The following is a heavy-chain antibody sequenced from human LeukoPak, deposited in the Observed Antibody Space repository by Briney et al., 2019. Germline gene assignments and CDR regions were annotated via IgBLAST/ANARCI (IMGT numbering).Heavy chain of an antibody. CDR1: GGSFSGYY. J-gene: IGHJ4*02. V-gene: IGHV4-34*01. CDR2: ITHSGST. D-gene: IGHD3-16*02. CDR3: ARRFYDYVWGSYRFFDY. Sequence: SETLSLTCAVYGGSFSGYYWSWIRQLPGKGLEWIGEITHSGSTNYNPSLKSRVTISVDTSKNQFSLKLSSVTAADTAVYYCARRFYDYVWGSYRFFDYWGQGTLVTVSS.